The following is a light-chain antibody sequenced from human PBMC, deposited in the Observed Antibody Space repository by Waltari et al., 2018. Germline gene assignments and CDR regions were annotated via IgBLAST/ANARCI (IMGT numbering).Light chain of an antibody. V-gene: IGLV2-14*03. CDR3: NSYSSSSSLVL. CDR2: DVS. J-gene: IGLJ2*01. Sequence: QSALTQPASVSGSPGQSITISCTGTSSDVGTYNYVSWYQQHPGTAPKLMIYDVSNRPAGVSVRFSGSNAGKTAALTISGLQAEDEADYYCNSYSSSSSLVLFGGGTKLTVV. CDR1: SSDVGTYNY.